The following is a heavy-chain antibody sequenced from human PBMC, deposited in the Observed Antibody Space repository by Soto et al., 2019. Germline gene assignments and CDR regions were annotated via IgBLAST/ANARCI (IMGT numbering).Heavy chain of an antibody. CDR1: GGSISSNY. Sequence: LSLTCSVSGGSISSNYWSWIRLPAGKGLEWIGRIYYNGNTNYNPSLKSRVTMSVDTSKNQFSLNLSSVTAADTAMYYCARERAPEWLRYLDYWGLGTLVTVSS. D-gene: IGHD5-12*01. V-gene: IGHV4-4*07. CDR3: ARERAPEWLRYLDY. J-gene: IGHJ4*01. CDR2: IYYNGNT.